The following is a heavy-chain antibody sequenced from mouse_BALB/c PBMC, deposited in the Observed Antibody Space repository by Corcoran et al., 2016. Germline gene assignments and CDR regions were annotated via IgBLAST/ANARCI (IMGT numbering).Heavy chain of an antibody. CDR2: ISCYNGAT. V-gene: IGHV1S34*01. D-gene: IGHD1-1*01. Sequence: LVKTGASVKISCKASGYSFTGYYMHWVKQSHGKSLEWIGYISCYNGATSYNQKFKGKATFTVDTSSSTAYMQFNSLTSEDSAVYYCARWILFYGSSWYYFDYWGQGTTLTVSS. J-gene: IGHJ2*01. CDR3: ARWILFYGSSWYYFDY. CDR1: GYSFTGYY.